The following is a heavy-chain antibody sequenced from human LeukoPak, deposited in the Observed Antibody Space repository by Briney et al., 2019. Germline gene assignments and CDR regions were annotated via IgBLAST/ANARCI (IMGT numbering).Heavy chain of an antibody. Sequence: SETLSLTCTVSGGSISSGGYYWSWLRQHPGKGLEWIGYIYYSGSTYYNPSLKSRVTISVDTSKNQFSLKLSSVTAADTAVYYCARTKTRTVTQGFDYWGQGTLVTVSS. CDR3: ARTKTRTVTQGFDY. D-gene: IGHD4-17*01. J-gene: IGHJ4*02. CDR2: IYYSGST. V-gene: IGHV4-31*03. CDR1: GGSISSGGYY.